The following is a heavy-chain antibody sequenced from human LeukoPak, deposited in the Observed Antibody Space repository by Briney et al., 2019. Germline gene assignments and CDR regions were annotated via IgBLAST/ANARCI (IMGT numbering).Heavy chain of an antibody. V-gene: IGHV3-33*01. CDR3: VRANGAVAGTFWFDP. J-gene: IGHJ5*02. Sequence: GGSLRLSCAASGFTFSSYGMHWVRQAPGKGLEWVAVIWYDGSNKYYADSVKGRFTISRDNSKNTLYLQMNSLRAEDTAVYYCVRANGAVAGTFWFDPWGQGTLVTVSS. D-gene: IGHD6-19*01. CDR1: GFTFSSYG. CDR2: IWYDGSNK.